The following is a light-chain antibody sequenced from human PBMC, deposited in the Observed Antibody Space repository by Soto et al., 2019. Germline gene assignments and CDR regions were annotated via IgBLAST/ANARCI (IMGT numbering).Light chain of an antibody. CDR3: HVWDRDSNHVV. J-gene: IGLJ2*01. CDR2: YEV. V-gene: IGLV3-21*01. CDR1: DIGRKS. Sequence: SYELTQPPSVSVAPGMTARITCGGEDIGRKSVHWYQKKAVQAPALAIYYEVDRPSELPDRFSGSNSGNTATLTITRVDAGVEADDYCHVWDRDSNHVVFGGGTKLTFL.